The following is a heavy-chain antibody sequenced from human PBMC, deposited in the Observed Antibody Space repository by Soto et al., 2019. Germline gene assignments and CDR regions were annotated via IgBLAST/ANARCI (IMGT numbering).Heavy chain of an antibody. J-gene: IGHJ5*02. CDR1: GDSVSSNSAV. Sequence: SQTLSLTCAISGDSVSSNSAVWNWIRQSPSRGLEWLGRTYYRSKWYHDYALSVKSRLTINPDTSKNQFSLQLNSVTPEDTAVYYCARDGPITGTSLDPWGQGTLVTVSS. CDR2: TYYRSKWYH. D-gene: IGHD1-7*01. CDR3: ARDGPITGTSLDP. V-gene: IGHV6-1*01.